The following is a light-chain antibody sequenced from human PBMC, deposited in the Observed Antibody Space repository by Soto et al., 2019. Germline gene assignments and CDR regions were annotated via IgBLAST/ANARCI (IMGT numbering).Light chain of an antibody. V-gene: IGKV3-20*01. Sequence: EIVLTQSPATLSLSPGERATLSCRASQSINRHLAWYRQKPGQAPRLLIYDASNRATGIPARFRGSGSGTDFTLTISRLEPEDFAVYYCQQYGSSPWKFGQGTKVDIK. J-gene: IGKJ1*01. CDR3: QQYGSSPWK. CDR2: DAS. CDR1: QSINRH.